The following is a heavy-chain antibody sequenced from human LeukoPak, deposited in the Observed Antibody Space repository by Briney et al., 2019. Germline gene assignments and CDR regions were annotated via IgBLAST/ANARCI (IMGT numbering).Heavy chain of an antibody. CDR3: ARGPLSVWFGEWAFGY. CDR2: INHSGST. D-gene: IGHD3-10*01. CDR1: GGSFSGYY. J-gene: IGHJ4*02. V-gene: IGHV4-34*01. Sequence: SETLSLTCAVYGGSFSGYYWSWIRQPPGKGLEWIGEINHSGSTNYNPSLKSRVTISVDTSKNQSSLKLSSVTAADTAVYYCARGPLSVWFGEWAFGYWGQGTLVTVSS.